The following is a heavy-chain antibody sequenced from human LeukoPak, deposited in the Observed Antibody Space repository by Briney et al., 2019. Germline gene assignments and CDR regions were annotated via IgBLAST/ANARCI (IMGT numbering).Heavy chain of an antibody. V-gene: IGHV3-33*01. CDR1: GFTLSSYG. CDR3: ARALSGIAAAGVDY. Sequence: PGGSLRLSCAAPGFTLSSYGMHAARQAPGKGLECVAVIWYDGSSKYYADSVKGLFTISRDNSKNTLYLQMNSLRAEDTAVYYCARALSGIAAAGVDYWGQGTLVTVSS. D-gene: IGHD6-13*01. CDR2: IWYDGSSK. J-gene: IGHJ4*02.